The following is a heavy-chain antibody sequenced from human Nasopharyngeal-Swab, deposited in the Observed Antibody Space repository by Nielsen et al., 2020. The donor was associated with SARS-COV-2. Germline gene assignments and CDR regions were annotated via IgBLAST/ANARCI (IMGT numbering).Heavy chain of an antibody. D-gene: IGHD2-15*01. CDR2: INPNSGGT. V-gene: IGHV1-2*06. Sequence: ASVNVSCKASGYTFTGYYMHWVRQAPGQGLAWMGRINPNSGGTNYAQKFQGRVTMTRDTSISTAYMELSRLRSDDTAVYYCARSPRQGYCSGGSCPPWGWFDPWGQGTLVTVSS. CDR1: GYTFTGYY. CDR3: ARSPRQGYCSGGSCPPWGWFDP. J-gene: IGHJ5*02.